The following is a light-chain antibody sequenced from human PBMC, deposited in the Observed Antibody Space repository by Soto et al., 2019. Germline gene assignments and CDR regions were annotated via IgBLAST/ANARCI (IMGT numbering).Light chain of an antibody. J-gene: IGLJ3*02. CDR3: AAWDDSLKGWV. Sequence: QPVLTQPPSASGTPGQRVTISCSGSSSNIESNTVNWYQQLPGTAPKLLIYSINQRPSGVPDRFSGSKSGTSASLAISGLQSEDEADYYCAAWDDSLKGWVFGGGTKVTVL. CDR1: SSNIESNT. V-gene: IGLV1-44*01. CDR2: SIN.